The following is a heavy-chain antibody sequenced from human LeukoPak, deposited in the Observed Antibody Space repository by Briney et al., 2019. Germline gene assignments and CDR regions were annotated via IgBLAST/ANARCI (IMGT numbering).Heavy chain of an antibody. J-gene: IGHJ5*02. V-gene: IGHV4-30-2*01. CDR2: IYHSGST. Sequence: PSQTLSLTCAVSGGSISSGGYSWSWIRQPPGKGLEWIGYIYHSGSTYYNPSLESRVTISVDRSKNQFSLKLSSVTAADTAVYYCARVDYDFWSGYWFDPWGQGTLVTVSS. CDR1: GGSISSGGYS. CDR3: ARVDYDFWSGYWFDP. D-gene: IGHD3-3*01.